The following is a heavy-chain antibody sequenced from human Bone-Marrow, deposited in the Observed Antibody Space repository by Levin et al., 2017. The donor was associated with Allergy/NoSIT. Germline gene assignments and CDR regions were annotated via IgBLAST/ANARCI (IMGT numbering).Heavy chain of an antibody. D-gene: IGHD2-15*01. J-gene: IGHJ6*02. CDR2: ISYSGDST. CDR1: GFTFSIYA. V-gene: IGHV3-23*01. CDR3: ARYCTGGSCKTLAVFYGMDV. Sequence: ASVKVSCAASGFTFSIYAMSWARQAPGKGLEWVSAISYSGDSTYYADSVKGRFTISRDNSKNTLYLQVSSLRAEDTAVYFCARYCTGGSCKTLAVFYGMDVWGQGTTVTVSS.